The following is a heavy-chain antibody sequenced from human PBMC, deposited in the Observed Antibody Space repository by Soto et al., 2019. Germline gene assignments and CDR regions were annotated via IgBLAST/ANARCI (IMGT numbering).Heavy chain of an antibody. Sequence: GGSLRLSCAASGFVFSDYGMHWVRQAPGKGLEWVALITNDGNNEYYRESVKGRFTVSRDNSNNTLYLSMTSLRPDDTAVFYCARSRNGAVPDSINFWGQGTLVTVSS. CDR3: ARSRNGAVPDSINF. CDR1: GFVFSDYG. D-gene: IGHD2-8*01. J-gene: IGHJ4*02. V-gene: IGHV3-30*02. CDR2: ITNDGNNE.